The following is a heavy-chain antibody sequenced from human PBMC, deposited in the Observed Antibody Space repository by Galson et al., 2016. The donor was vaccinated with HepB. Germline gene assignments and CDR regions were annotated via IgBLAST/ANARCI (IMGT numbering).Heavy chain of an antibody. V-gene: IGHV4-4*02. CDR3: ARGCPGGGDCQGGLDY. Sequence: LSLTCAVSGGPISSSKWWSWVRQPPGKGPEWIGEISLSGGTSYIPSLKSRVTISIDKSKNQFSLKLSSVTAADTAVFYCARGCPGGGDCQGGLDYWGQGILVTVSS. CDR1: GGPISSSKW. J-gene: IGHJ4*02. CDR2: ISLSGGT. D-gene: IGHD2-21*02.